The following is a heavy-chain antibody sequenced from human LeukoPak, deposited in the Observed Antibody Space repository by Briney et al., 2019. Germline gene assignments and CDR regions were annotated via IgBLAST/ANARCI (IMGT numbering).Heavy chain of an antibody. D-gene: IGHD3-9*01. CDR1: GFTFSSYA. Sequence: GRPLRLSCAASGFTFSSYAMHWVRQAPGKGLEWVSAITGSGGNTYYADSVKGRFTISRDNSKNTVFLQMNSLRAEDTAVYYCAKWGDYDVLTGYYVSDYWGQGTLVTVSS. V-gene: IGHV3-23*01. J-gene: IGHJ4*02. CDR2: ITGSGGNT. CDR3: AKWGDYDVLTGYYVSDY.